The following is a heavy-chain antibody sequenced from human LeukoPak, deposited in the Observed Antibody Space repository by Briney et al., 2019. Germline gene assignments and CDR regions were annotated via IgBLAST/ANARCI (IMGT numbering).Heavy chain of an antibody. CDR3: ARQLGILMPGNWFDP. J-gene: IGHJ5*02. CDR2: IYYSGST. V-gene: IGHV4-39*01. Sequence: SETLSLTCTVSGGSISSSSYYWGWIRQPSGKGLEWIGSIYYSGSTYYNPSLKSRVTISVDTSKNQFSLKLSSVTAADTAVYYCARQLGILMPGNWFDPWGQGTLVTVSS. CDR1: GGSISSSSYY. D-gene: IGHD6-13*01.